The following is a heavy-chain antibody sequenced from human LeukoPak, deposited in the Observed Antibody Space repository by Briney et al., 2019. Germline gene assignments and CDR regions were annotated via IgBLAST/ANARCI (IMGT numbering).Heavy chain of an antibody. D-gene: IGHD4-17*01. V-gene: IGHV4-59*08. CDR1: GGPISSYY. Sequence: SETLSLTCTVSGGPISSYYWSWIRQPPGKGLEWIGYIYYSGSTNYNPSLKSRVTISVDTSKNQFSLKLSSVTAADTAVYYCARHGDYGDYVGWFDAFDIWGQGTMVTVSS. J-gene: IGHJ3*02. CDR3: ARHGDYGDYVGWFDAFDI. CDR2: IYYSGST.